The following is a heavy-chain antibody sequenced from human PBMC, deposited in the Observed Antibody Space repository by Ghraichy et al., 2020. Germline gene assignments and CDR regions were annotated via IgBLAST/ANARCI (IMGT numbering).Heavy chain of an antibody. V-gene: IGHV3-11*01. J-gene: IGHJ4*02. CDR2: ISSSGSTL. CDR3: ARGGALGYSATWFSSFFDF. Sequence: GGSLRLSCAASGFTFSDHYMSWIRQAPGKGLKWVSYISSSGSTLFYGDSVKGRFTISRDNAKNSLYLEMNSLRAEDTAVYYCARGGALGYSATWFSSFFDFWGQGTPVTVSS. D-gene: IGHD5-12*01. CDR1: GFTFSDHY.